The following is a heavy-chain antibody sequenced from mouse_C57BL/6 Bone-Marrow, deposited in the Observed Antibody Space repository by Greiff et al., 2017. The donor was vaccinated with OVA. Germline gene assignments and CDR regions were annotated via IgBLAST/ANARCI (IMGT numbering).Heavy chain of an antibody. CDR2: ISDGGSYT. V-gene: IGHV5-4*01. Sequence: EVQVVESGGGLVKPGGSLKLSCAASGFTFSSYAMSWVRQTPEKRLEWVATISDGGSYTYYPDNVKGRFTISRDNAKNNLYLQMSHLKSEDTAMYYCAREDYGSSYGFDYWGQGTTLTVSS. CDR1: GFTFSSYA. J-gene: IGHJ2*01. CDR3: AREDYGSSYGFDY. D-gene: IGHD1-1*01.